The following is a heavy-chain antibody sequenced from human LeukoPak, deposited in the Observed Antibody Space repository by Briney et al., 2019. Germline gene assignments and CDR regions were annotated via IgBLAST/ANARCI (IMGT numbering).Heavy chain of an antibody. V-gene: IGHV1-18*01. Sequence: ASVKVSCKASGYTFTSYGISWVRQAPGQGLEWMGWISAYNGNTNYARKLQGRVTMTTDTSTSTAYMELRSLRSDDTAVYYCARDLAAAAGIGMGNYYHYGMDVWGQGTTVTVSS. D-gene: IGHD6-13*01. J-gene: IGHJ6*02. CDR1: GYTFTSYG. CDR2: ISAYNGNT. CDR3: ARDLAAAAGIGMGNYYHYGMDV.